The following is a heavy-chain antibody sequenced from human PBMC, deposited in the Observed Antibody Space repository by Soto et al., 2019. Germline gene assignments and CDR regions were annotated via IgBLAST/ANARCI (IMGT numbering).Heavy chain of an antibody. J-gene: IGHJ3*02. CDR1: GFTFDDYA. V-gene: IGHV3-9*01. CDR3: AKDYSIAILGHAFDI. D-gene: IGHD6-6*01. Sequence: EVQLVESGGGLVQPGRSLRLSCAASGFTFDDYAMHWVRQAPGKGLEWVSGISWNSGSIGYADSVKGRFTISRDNAKNSLYLQMNSLRAEDTALYYCAKDYSIAILGHAFDIWGQGTMVTVSS. CDR2: ISWNSGSI.